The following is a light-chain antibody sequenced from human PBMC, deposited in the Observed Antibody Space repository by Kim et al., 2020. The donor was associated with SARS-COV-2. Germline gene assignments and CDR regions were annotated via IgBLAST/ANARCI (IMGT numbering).Light chain of an antibody. Sequence: APGKTAGMNCEGENIGSKSVYWYQQKPGQAPVLVIYYDSDRPSGIPELFSGSNSGNTATLTISRVEAGDEADYYCQVWDSSSDHVVFGGGTQLTVL. CDR3: QVWDSSSDHVV. J-gene: IGLJ3*02. CDR1: NIGSKS. CDR2: YDS. V-gene: IGLV3-21*04.